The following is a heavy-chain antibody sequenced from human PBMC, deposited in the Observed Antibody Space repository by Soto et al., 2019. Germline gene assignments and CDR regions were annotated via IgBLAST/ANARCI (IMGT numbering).Heavy chain of an antibody. J-gene: IGHJ3*02. CDR2: MNPNSGNT. CDR3: ARPFLRSPYAFDI. Sequence: ASVKVSCKASGYTFTSYDINWVRQATGQGLEWMGWMNPNSGNTGYAQKFQGRVTMTRNTSISTAYMELSSLRSEDTAVYHCARPFLRSPYAFDIWGQGTMVTVSS. D-gene: IGHD4-17*01. V-gene: IGHV1-8*01. CDR1: GYTFTSYD.